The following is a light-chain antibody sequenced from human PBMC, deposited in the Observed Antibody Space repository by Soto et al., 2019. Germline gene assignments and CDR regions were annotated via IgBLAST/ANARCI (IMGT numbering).Light chain of an antibody. CDR3: QQYENLPT. CDR1: QNINNY. J-gene: IGKJ5*01. V-gene: IGKV1-33*01. CDR2: DAS. Sequence: DIQMTQSPSSLSASVGDRVTITCQASQNINNYLNWYQQQPGSAPKLLIYDASNLEAGVPSRFSGSGSGTDFTFTISRLQPEDIATYYCQQYENLPTFGQGTRLEIK.